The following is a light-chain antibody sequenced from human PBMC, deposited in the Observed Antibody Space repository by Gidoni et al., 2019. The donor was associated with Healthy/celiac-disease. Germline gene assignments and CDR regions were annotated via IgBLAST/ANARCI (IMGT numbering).Light chain of an antibody. J-gene: IGKJ3*01. Sequence: IVLTQSPRTLSLSPGERATLSCRASQSVSSSYLAWYQQKPGQAPRLLIYGASSRATGIPDRCSGSGSGTDFTLTISRLEPEDFAVYYCQQYGSSHLFTFGPGTKVDIK. CDR2: GAS. V-gene: IGKV3-20*01. CDR1: QSVSSSY. CDR3: QQYGSSHLFT.